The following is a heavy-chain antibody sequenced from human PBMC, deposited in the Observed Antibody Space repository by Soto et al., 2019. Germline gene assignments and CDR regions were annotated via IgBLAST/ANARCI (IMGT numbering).Heavy chain of an antibody. CDR2: INPSGGST. CDR1: GYTFTSYY. J-gene: IGHJ6*02. Sequence: ASVKVSCKASGYTFTSYYMHWVRPAPGQGLEWMGIINPSGGSTSYAQKFQGRVTMTRDTSTSTVYMELSSLRSEDTAVYYCARDLVLMVYAIPYYYGMDVWGQGTTVTVSS. V-gene: IGHV1-46*01. CDR3: ARDLVLMVYAIPYYYGMDV. D-gene: IGHD2-8*01.